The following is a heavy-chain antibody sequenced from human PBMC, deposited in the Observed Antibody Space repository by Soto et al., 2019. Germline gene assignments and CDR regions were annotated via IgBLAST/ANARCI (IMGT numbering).Heavy chain of an antibody. CDR2: IIPIFGIA. CDR1: GGTFSRYS. V-gene: IGHV1-69*08. CDR3: AREDRDRETGLVPAAIDGMDV. D-gene: IGHD2-2*01. J-gene: IGHJ6*01. Sequence: QVQLVQSGAEVKKPGSSVKVSCKASGGTFSRYSITWVRQAPGHGLEWIGRIIPIFGIASYAQKFQGRVMITADESTSTVYMELSSLRSDDTAVYYCAREDRDRETGLVPAAIDGMDVW.